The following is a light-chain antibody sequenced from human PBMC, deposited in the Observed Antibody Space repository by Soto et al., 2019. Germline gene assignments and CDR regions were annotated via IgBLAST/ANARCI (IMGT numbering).Light chain of an antibody. CDR1: QTISGSY. Sequence: IVLTQSPGTLSLSPGERATLSCRASQTISGSYLAWYQQKPGQAPRLLMYGSSSRATGIPDRFSGSGSGTDFTLTISRLEPEDFAVYYCQQYGMSPQWTFGQGTKVEIK. CDR2: GSS. V-gene: IGKV3-20*01. J-gene: IGKJ1*01. CDR3: QQYGMSPQWT.